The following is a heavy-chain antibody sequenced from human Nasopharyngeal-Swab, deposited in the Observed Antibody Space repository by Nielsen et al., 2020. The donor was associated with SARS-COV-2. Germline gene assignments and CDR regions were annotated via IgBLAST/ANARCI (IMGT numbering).Heavy chain of an antibody. CDR2: VFYTDSA. J-gene: IGHJ4*02. D-gene: IGHD3/OR15-3a*01. V-gene: IGHV4-39*07. CDR1: GDSIRSNRYN. CDR3: VRDADFSGFDY. Sequence: SETLSLTCTVSGDSIRSNRYNWGWVRQPPGKGLEWIGSVFYTDSAYYNPTFESRVTISVDMSKKNFSLNLSSVTAADTAVYYCVRDADFSGFDYWGRGILVTVSS.